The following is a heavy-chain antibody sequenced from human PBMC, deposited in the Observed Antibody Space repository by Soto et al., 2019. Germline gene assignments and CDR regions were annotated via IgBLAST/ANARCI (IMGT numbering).Heavy chain of an antibody. Sequence: VGSLRLSCAASGFTFSNYFMHWVRQVPGEGLVWVSRMSGDGKTISYADSVKGRFTISRDNAKNTLYLQMNSLRVEDTAVYYCARTYVPGIAGFDPWGQGTLVTVSS. CDR1: GFTFSNYF. CDR2: MSGDGKTI. J-gene: IGHJ5*02. CDR3: ARTYVPGIAGFDP. D-gene: IGHD1-1*01. V-gene: IGHV3-74*01.